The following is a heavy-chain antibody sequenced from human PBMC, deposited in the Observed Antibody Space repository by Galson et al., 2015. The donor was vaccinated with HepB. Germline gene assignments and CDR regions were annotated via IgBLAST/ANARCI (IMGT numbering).Heavy chain of an antibody. J-gene: IGHJ6*02. Sequence: PALVKPTQTLTLTCTFSGFSLNTSGMRVSWIRQPPGKALEWLARIDWGDDKFYTTSLKTRLTVSKDTSKNQVVLTMTNMDPVDTATYYRAAGTRGYYYYGMDVWGQGTTVTVSS. CDR3: AAGTRGYYYYGMDV. D-gene: IGHD1-1*01. CDR1: GFSLNTSGMR. V-gene: IGHV2-70*04. CDR2: IDWGDDK.